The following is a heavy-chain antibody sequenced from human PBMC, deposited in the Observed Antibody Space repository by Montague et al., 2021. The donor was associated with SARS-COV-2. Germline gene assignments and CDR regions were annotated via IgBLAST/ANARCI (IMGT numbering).Heavy chain of an antibody. V-gene: IGHV3-33*06. D-gene: IGHD6-6*01. CDR2: IWYDGSNK. CDR3: AKEYSSSSTHYYGMDV. CDR1: GFTFSSYG. Sequence: SLRLSCAASGFTFSSYGMHWVRQAPGKGLEWVAAIWYDGSNKYYADSVKGRFTISRDNSKNTLYLQMNSLRAEDTAVYYCAKEYSSSSTHYYGMDVWGQGTTVTVSS. J-gene: IGHJ6*02.